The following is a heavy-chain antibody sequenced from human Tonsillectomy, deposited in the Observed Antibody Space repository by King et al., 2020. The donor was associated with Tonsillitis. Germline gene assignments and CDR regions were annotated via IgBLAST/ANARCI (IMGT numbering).Heavy chain of an antibody. J-gene: IGHJ1*01. V-gene: IGHV4-31*03. CDR2: MYYSGST. CDR3: ERGVRDSSWAAEYFQH. CDR1: GRSISSGGHY. D-gene: IGHD6-13*01. Sequence: QLQESGPGLVKPSQTLSLTCTVSGRSISSGGHYWSWIRQHPGKGLGWIGHMYYSGSTYYNPSLKSRVTISVETSKNQFSLKLSSVTAADTAVYYCERGVRDSSWAAEYFQHWGQGTLVTVSS.